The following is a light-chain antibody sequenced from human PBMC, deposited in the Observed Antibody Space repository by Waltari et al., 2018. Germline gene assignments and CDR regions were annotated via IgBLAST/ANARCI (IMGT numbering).Light chain of an antibody. CDR2: RNN. J-gene: IGLJ2*01. Sequence: QSVLTPPPSASGTPGQRVTISCSGSSSHIGSNYVSWYQQLPGTAPKLLIYRNNQRPSGVPDRFSGSKSGTSASLALSGLRSEDEADYYCAAWDDSLSGVVFGGGTKLPVL. CDR1: SSHIGSNY. CDR3: AAWDDSLSGVV. V-gene: IGLV1-47*01.